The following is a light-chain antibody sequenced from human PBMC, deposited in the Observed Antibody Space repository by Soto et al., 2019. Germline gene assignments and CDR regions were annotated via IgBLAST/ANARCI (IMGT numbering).Light chain of an antibody. CDR2: RAS. Sequence: DIVMTQSPDSLTVSLGERATINCKSSPSVLSSSDNKDYLAWFHQKPGQPPKLLIYRASTRASGVPDRFSGSRSGPDFTLTISCLQAEDFALYYCHHYYGSPLTFRGAPKVDFK. CDR1: PSVLSSSDNKDY. J-gene: IGKJ4*01. CDR3: HHYYGSPLT. V-gene: IGKV4-1*01.